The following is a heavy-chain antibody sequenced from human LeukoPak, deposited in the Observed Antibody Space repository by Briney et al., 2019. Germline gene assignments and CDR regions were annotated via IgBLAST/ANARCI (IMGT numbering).Heavy chain of an antibody. CDR2: ISTSSSYA. CDR3: ARAGYCSGGRCYNFDY. J-gene: IGHJ4*02. V-gene: IGHV3-11*03. Sequence: GGSLRLSCAASGFTFSDYYMSWIRQALGKGLEWVSYISTSSSYANYADSVKGRFTISRDNTKNSVYLQMNSLRAEDTAVYYCARAGYCSGGRCYNFDYWGQGTLVTVSS. CDR1: GFTFSDYY. D-gene: IGHD2-15*01.